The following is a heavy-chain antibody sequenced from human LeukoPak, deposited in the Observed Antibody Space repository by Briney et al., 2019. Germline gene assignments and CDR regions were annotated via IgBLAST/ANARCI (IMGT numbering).Heavy chain of an antibody. CDR2: ISSSSSYI. Sequence: GGSLRLSCAASGFTFSSYSMNWVRQAPGKGLEWVSSISSSSSYIYYADSVKGRFTISRDNAKNSLYLQMNSLRAEDTALYYCAKGGYCSSTSCYTGIGSWFDPWGQGTLVTVSS. J-gene: IGHJ5*02. D-gene: IGHD2-2*02. CDR1: GFTFSSYS. V-gene: IGHV3-21*04. CDR3: AKGGYCSSTSCYTGIGSWFDP.